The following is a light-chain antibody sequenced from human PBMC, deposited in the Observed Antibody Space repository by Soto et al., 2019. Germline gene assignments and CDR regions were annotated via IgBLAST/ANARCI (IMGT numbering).Light chain of an antibody. V-gene: IGLV1-44*01. CDR1: SSNIGSNT. CDR3: AAWDGSLDVVL. J-gene: IGLJ3*02. CDR2: SSN. Sequence: QSVLTQSPSASGTPGQRVTISCSGSSSNIGSNTVNWYQHLPGSAPKLLIYSSNQRPSGVPDRFSGSKSGTSASLAISGLQSEDEADYYCAAWDGSLDVVLFGGGTKLTVL.